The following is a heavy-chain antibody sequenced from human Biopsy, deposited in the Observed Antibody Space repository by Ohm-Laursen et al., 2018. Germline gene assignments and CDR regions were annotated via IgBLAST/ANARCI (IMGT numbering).Heavy chain of an antibody. J-gene: IGHJ4*02. D-gene: IGHD2-2*01. CDR2: IIPILRTT. V-gene: IGHV1-69*11. Sequence: SSVTVSCKAPTGTFNSYGIIWVRQAPGQGLEWMGRIIPILRTTAYAQTFLGRVTITADSPTSTVDVELTSLTSDDTAVYFCAREAIGYQLPCDDWGQGTLVTVSS. CDR3: AREAIGYQLPCDD. CDR1: TGTFNSYG.